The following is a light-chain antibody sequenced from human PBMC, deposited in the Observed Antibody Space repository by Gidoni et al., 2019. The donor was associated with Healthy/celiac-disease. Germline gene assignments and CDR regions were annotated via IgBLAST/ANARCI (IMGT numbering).Light chain of an antibody. Sequence: IVLTQSPGTLSLSPGERATLSCRASQSVSSSYLAWYQQKPGQATRLLIHGASSRATGSPDRFSGSGSGTDFTLTISRLEPEDFAVYYCQQYGSSPRLTFGGGTKVEIK. CDR1: QSVSSSY. V-gene: IGKV3-20*01. J-gene: IGKJ4*01. CDR3: QQYGSSPRLT. CDR2: GAS.